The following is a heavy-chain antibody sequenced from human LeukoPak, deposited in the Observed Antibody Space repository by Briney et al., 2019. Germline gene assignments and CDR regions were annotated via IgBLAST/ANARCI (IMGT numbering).Heavy chain of an antibody. CDR1: GFTFEKYV. Sequence: GGSLRLSCVASGFTFEKYVMNWVRQAPGKGLEWLATIYGSGVSISYADSVKGRFTISRDNSNNTLYLQMNSLRVEDTAMYFCAKDLGWELPAEAYWGQGILVTVSS. V-gene: IGHV3-23*01. CDR2: IYGSGVSI. J-gene: IGHJ4*02. D-gene: IGHD1-26*01. CDR3: AKDLGWELPAEAY.